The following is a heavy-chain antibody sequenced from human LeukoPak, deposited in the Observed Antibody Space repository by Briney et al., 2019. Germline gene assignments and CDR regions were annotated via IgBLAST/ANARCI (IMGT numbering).Heavy chain of an antibody. Sequence: GESLKISCKGSGYNFPSNWIGWVRQMPGKGLEWMGIIYPGDSDTRYSPSFQGQVTISADKSISTAYLHWSSLKASDTAVYYCATYAGTSSKYFQNWGQGTLVTVSS. D-gene: IGHD3-10*01. CDR1: GYNFPSNW. CDR3: ATYAGTSSKYFQN. J-gene: IGHJ1*01. CDR2: IYPGDSDT. V-gene: IGHV5-51*01.